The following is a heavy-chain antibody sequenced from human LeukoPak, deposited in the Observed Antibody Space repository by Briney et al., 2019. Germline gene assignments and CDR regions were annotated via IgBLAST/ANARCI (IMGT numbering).Heavy chain of an antibody. J-gene: IGHJ3*02. CDR2: IRSTAYGGTT. CDR1: GFTFGDYA. CDR3: TRGDGSGSYYGGDAFDI. V-gene: IGHV3-49*04. D-gene: IGHD3-10*01. Sequence: GGSLRLSCTASGFTFGDYAMSWVRQAPGKGLEWVGFIRSTAYGGTTEYAASVKGRFTISRDDSKSIAYLQTNSLKTEDTAVYYCTRGDGSGSYYGGDAFDIWGQGTMVTVSS.